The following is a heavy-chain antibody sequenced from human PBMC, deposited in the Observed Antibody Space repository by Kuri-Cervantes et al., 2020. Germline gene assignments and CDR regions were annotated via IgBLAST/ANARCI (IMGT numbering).Heavy chain of an antibody. Sequence: ASVKVSCKASGYTFSSYAMNWVRQAPGQRLEWMGWINAGNGNTKYSQKFQGRVTITRDTSASTAYMELSSLRSEDTAVYYCARDKRSSWRESSGWYFDYWGQGTLVTVSS. CDR2: INAGNGNT. V-gene: IGHV1-3*01. CDR3: ARDKRSSWRESSGWYFDY. J-gene: IGHJ4*02. D-gene: IGHD6-19*01. CDR1: GYTFSSYA.